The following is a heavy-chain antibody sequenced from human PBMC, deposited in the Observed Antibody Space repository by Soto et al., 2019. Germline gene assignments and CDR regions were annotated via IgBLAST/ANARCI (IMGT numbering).Heavy chain of an antibody. Sequence: ASVKVSCKASGYTFTSYAMHWVRQAPGQRLEWMGWINAGNGNTKYSQKFQGRVTITRDTSASTAYMELSSLRSEDTAVYYCERVETKYYYYGMDVWGQGTTVTVSS. J-gene: IGHJ6*02. CDR2: INAGNGNT. V-gene: IGHV1-3*01. D-gene: IGHD1-1*01. CDR1: GYTFTSYA. CDR3: ERVETKYYYYGMDV.